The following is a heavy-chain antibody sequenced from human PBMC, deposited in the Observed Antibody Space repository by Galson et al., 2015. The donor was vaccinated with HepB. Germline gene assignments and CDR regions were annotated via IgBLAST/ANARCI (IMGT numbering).Heavy chain of an antibody. V-gene: IGHV3-21*01. D-gene: IGHD5/OR15-5a*01. J-gene: IGHJ2*01. Sequence: SLRLSCAASGFIFSTYSMNWVRQAPGKGLDWVSCVSSTSTYIAYTDSVKGRFTISRDNAKSSVYLQMNDLRAEDTAVYFCAKSVLEGGHWYFDIWGRGTLVTVSS. CDR3: AKSVLEGGHWYFDI. CDR2: VSSTSTYI. CDR1: GFIFSTYS.